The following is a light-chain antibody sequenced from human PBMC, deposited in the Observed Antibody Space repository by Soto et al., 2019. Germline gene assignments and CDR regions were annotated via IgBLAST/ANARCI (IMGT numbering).Light chain of an antibody. CDR1: QSVSSY. V-gene: IGKV3-11*01. J-gene: IGKJ2*01. CDR2: DAS. CDR3: HQRSNWPPYT. Sequence: EIVMTQSPATLSVSPGERATLSCRASQSVSSYLGWYQQKPGQAPRLLIYDASNRATGIPARFSGSGSGTDFTLTISSLEPEDFVVYYCHQRSNWPPYTFGQGTKVDIK.